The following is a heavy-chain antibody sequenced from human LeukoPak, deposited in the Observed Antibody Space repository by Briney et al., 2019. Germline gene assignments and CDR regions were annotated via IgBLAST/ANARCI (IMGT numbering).Heavy chain of an antibody. CDR3: ARYYDSSGYPYYYYGMDV. CDR2: IIPILGIA. CDR1: GGTFSSYA. V-gene: IGHV1-69*04. D-gene: IGHD3-22*01. J-gene: IGHJ6*02. Sequence: ASVKVSCKASGGTFSSYAISWVRQAPGQGLEWMGRIIPILGIANYAQKFQGRVTITADKSTSTAYMELSSLRSEDTAVYYCARYYDSSGYPYYYYGMDVWGQGTTVTVSS.